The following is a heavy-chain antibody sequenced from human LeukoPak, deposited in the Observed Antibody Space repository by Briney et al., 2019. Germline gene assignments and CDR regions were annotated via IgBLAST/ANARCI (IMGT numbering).Heavy chain of an antibody. D-gene: IGHD2-2*01. CDR2: IIPIFGTA. Sequence: ASVKVSCKASGGTSSSYAISWVRQAPGQGLEWMGGIIPIFGTANYAQKFQGRVTITTDESTSTAYMELSSLRSEDTAVYYCARVPAAMYHYYYYMDVWGKGTTVTVSS. J-gene: IGHJ6*03. CDR3: ARVPAAMYHYYYYMDV. CDR1: GGTSSSYA. V-gene: IGHV1-69*05.